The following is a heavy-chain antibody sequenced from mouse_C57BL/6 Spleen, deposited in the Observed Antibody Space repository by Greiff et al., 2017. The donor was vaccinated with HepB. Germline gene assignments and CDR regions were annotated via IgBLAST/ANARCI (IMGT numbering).Heavy chain of an antibody. D-gene: IGHD2-1*01. Sequence: VQLQQSGPVLVKPGASVKMSCKASGYTFTDYYMNWVKQSHGQGLEWIGIINPYNGGTSYNQKFKGKATLTVDKASSTAYMELNSLTSEDSAVYYCAIYYGNYVYYFDYWGQGTTLTVSS. CDR2: INPYNGGT. CDR1: GYTFTDYY. J-gene: IGHJ2*01. CDR3: AIYYGNYVYYFDY. V-gene: IGHV1-19*01.